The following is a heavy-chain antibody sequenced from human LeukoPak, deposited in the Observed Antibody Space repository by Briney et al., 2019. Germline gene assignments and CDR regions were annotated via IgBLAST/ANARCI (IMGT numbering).Heavy chain of an antibody. Sequence: PSETLSLTCAVSGYSISSGYYWGWIRQPPGKGLEWIGSTYHSGSTYYNPSLKSRVTISVDTSKNQFSLKLSSVTAADTAVYYCARLWGYYYYMDVWGKGTTVTVSS. CDR2: TYHSGST. J-gene: IGHJ6*03. CDR1: GYSISSGYY. CDR3: ARLWGYYYYMDV. V-gene: IGHV4-38-2*01. D-gene: IGHD3-16*01.